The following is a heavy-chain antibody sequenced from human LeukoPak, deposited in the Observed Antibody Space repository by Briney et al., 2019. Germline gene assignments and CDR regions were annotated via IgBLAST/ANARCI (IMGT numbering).Heavy chain of an antibody. J-gene: IGHJ4*02. CDR1: GFTFSDYY. CDR3: ARDPPTVTLDY. CDR2: ISSSGSTI. Sequence: GGSLRLSCAASGFTFSDYYMSWIRQAPGKGLEWVSYISSSGSTIYYADSVKGRFTISRDNAKNSLYLQMNSLRAEDTAVYDCARDPPTVTLDYWGQGTLVTVSS. D-gene: IGHD4-17*01. V-gene: IGHV3-11*04.